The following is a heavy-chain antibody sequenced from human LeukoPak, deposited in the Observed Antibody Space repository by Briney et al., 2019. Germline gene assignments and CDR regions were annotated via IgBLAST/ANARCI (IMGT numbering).Heavy chain of an antibody. CDR1: GGTFSSYA. J-gene: IGHJ6*03. Sequence: ASVKVSCKASGGTFSSYAISWVRQAPGQGLEWMGGIIPVFGTANYAQKFQGRVTITADESTSTAYMELSSLRSEDTAVYYCARDPYDSDVQIGFYYYYMDVWGKGTTVTISS. V-gene: IGHV1-69*01. CDR2: IIPVFGTA. CDR3: ARDPYDSDVQIGFYYYYMDV. D-gene: IGHD3-22*01.